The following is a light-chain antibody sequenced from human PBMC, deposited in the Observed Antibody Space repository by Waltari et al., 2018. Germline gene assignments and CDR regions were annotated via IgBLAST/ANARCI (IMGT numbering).Light chain of an antibody. J-gene: IGKJ4*01. CDR1: QSVYTF. Sequence: EVVLTQSPATLSLSPGETATLSCSASQSVYTFLAWYQQKPGQAPWLLIHHASKRATGTPARFSGSGSGTDFTLTISSLEPEDAAVYFCQQRANWPPLTFGGGTKVEIK. CDR3: QQRANWPPLT. CDR2: HAS. V-gene: IGKV3-11*01.